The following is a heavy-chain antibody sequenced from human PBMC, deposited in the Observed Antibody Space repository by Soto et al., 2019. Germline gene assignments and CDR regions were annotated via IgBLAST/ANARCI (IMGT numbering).Heavy chain of an antibody. J-gene: IGHJ4*02. D-gene: IGHD5-18*01. Sequence: ASVKVSCKASGYTFTSYVMHWVRQAPGQRLEWMGWINAGNGNTKYSQKFQGRVTITRDTSASTAYMELSSLRSEDTAVYYCARSPGYSYGDYWGQGTLVTVSS. CDR3: ARSPGYSYGDY. CDR1: GYTFTSYV. CDR2: INAGNGNT. V-gene: IGHV1-3*01.